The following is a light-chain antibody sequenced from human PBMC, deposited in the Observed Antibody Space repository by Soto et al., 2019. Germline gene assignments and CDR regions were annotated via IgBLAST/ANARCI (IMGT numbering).Light chain of an antibody. CDR3: QQHIDWPPGT. V-gene: IGKV3-15*01. CDR2: DTS. Sequence: EIVVPQSPATLSVSPGAGFSLSGRASPSVSSSLAWYQQRPGQAPTLLIYDTSTRAAGISARFSGSGSGTEFTLTISSLQSEDFAVYYCQQHIDWPPGTFGQGTKVDIK. CDR1: PSVSSS. J-gene: IGKJ1*01.